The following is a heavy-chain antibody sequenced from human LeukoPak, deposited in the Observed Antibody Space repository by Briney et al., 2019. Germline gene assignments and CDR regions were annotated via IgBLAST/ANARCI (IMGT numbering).Heavy chain of an antibody. CDR3: ASDGSGVGATGLDY. Sequence: SETLSLTCTVSGGSISSSSYYWGWIRQPPGKGLEWIGSIYYSGSTYYNPPLKSRVTISVDTSKNQFSLKLSSVTAADTAVYYCASDGSGVGATGLDYWGQGTLVTVSS. D-gene: IGHD1-26*01. CDR2: IYYSGST. V-gene: IGHV4-39*01. CDR1: GGSISSSSYY. J-gene: IGHJ4*02.